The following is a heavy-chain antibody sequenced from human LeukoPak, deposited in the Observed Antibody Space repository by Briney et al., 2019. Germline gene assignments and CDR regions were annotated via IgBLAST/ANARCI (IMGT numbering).Heavy chain of an antibody. CDR1: GFTFSSYA. V-gene: IGHV3-7*01. Sequence: GGSLRLSCAASGFTFSSYAMTWVRQAPGKGLEWVANIRPDGSGTYYVDSVKGRFTISRDNAKNSLYLQMNSLRTEDTAVYYCTRNRVAAAGDDWGQGTLVTVSS. J-gene: IGHJ1*01. CDR3: TRNRVAAAGDD. CDR2: IRPDGSGT. D-gene: IGHD6-13*01.